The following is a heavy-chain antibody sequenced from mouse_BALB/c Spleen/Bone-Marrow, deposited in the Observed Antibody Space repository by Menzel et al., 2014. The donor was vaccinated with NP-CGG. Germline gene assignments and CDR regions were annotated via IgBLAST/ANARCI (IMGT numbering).Heavy chain of an antibody. CDR1: GYTFTSSW. CDR2: IHPNSGNT. CDR3: ARGDPYYRYSDY. D-gene: IGHD2-14*01. Sequence: QVQLQQSGSVLVRPGASVKLSCKAPGYTFTSSWMHWAKQRPGQGLEWIGEIHPNSGNTNYNEKFKGKATLTVDTSSSTAYVDRSSLTSEDSAVYYCARGDPYYRYSDYWGQGTLSQSPQ. J-gene: IGHJ2*01. V-gene: IGHV1S130*01.